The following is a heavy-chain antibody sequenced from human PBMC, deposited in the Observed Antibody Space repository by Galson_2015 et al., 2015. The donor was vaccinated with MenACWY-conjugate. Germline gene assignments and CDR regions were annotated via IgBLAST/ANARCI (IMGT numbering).Heavy chain of an antibody. V-gene: IGHV3-74*01. CDR3: ARAWRDTVVVVAAP. CDR2: INSDGSST. J-gene: IGHJ5*02. D-gene: IGHD2-15*01. CDR1: GFTFSSYW. Sequence: SLRLSCAASGFTFSSYWMHWVRQAPGKGLVWVSRINSDGSSTDYADSVQGRFTISRDNAKNTLYLQMTSLRADDTAVYYCARAWRDTVVVVAAPWGQGTLVTVSS.